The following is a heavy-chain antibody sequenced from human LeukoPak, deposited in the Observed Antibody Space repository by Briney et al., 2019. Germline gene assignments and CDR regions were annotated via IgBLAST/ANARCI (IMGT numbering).Heavy chain of an antibody. CDR2: ISSSSSYT. V-gene: IGHV3-11*06. Sequence: PGGPLRLSCAASGFTFSDYYMSWIRQAPGKGLEWVSYISSSSSYTNYADSVKGRFTISRDNAKNSLYLQMNSLRAEDTAVYYCARTVYRGYSYGPIDYWGQGTLVTVSS. CDR3: ARTVYRGYSYGPIDY. D-gene: IGHD5-18*01. J-gene: IGHJ4*02. CDR1: GFTFSDYY.